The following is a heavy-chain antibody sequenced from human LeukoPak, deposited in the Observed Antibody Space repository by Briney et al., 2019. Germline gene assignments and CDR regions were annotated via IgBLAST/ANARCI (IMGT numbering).Heavy chain of an antibody. CDR3: ARRLTQYDCFDP. Sequence: SQTLSLTCAISGDSVSSNSVTWSWIRQSPSRGLEWLGRTYYRSTLYNDYAVALRCRITGNPETSKNQFSLHLNSVTPEATAVYYCARRLTQYDCFDPWGQGILVTVSS. V-gene: IGHV6-1*01. J-gene: IGHJ5*02. CDR1: GDSVSSNSVT. D-gene: IGHD2-2*01. CDR2: TYYRSTLYN.